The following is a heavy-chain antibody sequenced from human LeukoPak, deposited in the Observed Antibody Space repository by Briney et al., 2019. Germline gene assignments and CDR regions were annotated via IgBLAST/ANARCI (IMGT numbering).Heavy chain of an antibody. CDR2: INHSGNT. J-gene: IGHJ1*01. CDR1: GGSFSGNY. Sequence: SETLSLTCAVYGGSFSGNYWSWIRQPPGKGLEWIGEINHSGNTNYNPSLKSRVTISVDTSKKQVSLNLTSVTAADSALYYCARPLDYSDRRGFQHWGQGTLVTVSS. D-gene: IGHD3-10*02. CDR3: ARPLDYSDRRGFQH. V-gene: IGHV4-34*01.